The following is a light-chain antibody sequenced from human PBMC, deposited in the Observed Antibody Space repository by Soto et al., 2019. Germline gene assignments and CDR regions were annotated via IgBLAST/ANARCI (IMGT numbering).Light chain of an antibody. CDR2: KAS. Sequence: DIQMTQSPSTLSASVGDTVTITCRAGQSISSWLACYQQKPGKAPKLLLYKASSLESGVPSRFSGSGSGTEFTLTISSLQPDDFTTYYCQQYNSYSGTFGQGTKVDIK. J-gene: IGKJ1*01. CDR1: QSISSW. CDR3: QQYNSYSGT. V-gene: IGKV1-5*03.